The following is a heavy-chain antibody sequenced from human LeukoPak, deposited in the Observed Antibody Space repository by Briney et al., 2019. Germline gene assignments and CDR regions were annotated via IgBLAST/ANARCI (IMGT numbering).Heavy chain of an antibody. J-gene: IGHJ4*02. Sequence: SETLSLTCTVSGGSIRGHYWSWIRQPPGRGVELIGCIFYSGTTTYNPSLKSRVTISVDTSKDQFSLNLSSVAAADTAVYYCARTRLSEYYVDYWGQGIPVTVSS. CDR2: IFYSGTT. D-gene: IGHD2-21*02. CDR3: ARTRLSEYYVDY. V-gene: IGHV4-59*11. CDR1: GGSIRGHY.